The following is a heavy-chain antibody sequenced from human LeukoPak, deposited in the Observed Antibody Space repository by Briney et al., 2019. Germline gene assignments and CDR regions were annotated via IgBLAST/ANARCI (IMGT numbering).Heavy chain of an antibody. CDR2: ISWNSGSI. CDR1: GFNFENYG. V-gene: IGHV3-9*01. Sequence: PGRSLRLSCAASGFNFENYGMRWVRHAPGEGLEWVSGISWNSGSIGYADSVKGRFTISRDNAKNSLYLQMNSLRAEDTALYYCAIADFDYWGQGTLVTVSS. J-gene: IGHJ4*02. CDR3: AIADFDY.